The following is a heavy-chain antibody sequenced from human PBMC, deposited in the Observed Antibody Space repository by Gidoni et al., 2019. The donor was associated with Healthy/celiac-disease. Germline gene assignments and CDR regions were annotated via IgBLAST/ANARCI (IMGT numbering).Heavy chain of an antibody. D-gene: IGHD6-13*01. J-gene: IGHJ6*03. CDR2: ISYDGSNK. V-gene: IGHV3-30*03. CDR3: ARDGLIAAAGKNYYYYMDV. CDR1: GFTFSSYG. Sequence: QVQLVESGGGVVQPGRSLSLSCPAPGFTFSSYGMHWVRQAPGKGLEWVAVISYDGSNKYYADSVKGRFTISRDNSKNTLYLQMNSLRAEDTAVYYCARDGLIAAAGKNYYYYMDVWGKGTTVTVSS.